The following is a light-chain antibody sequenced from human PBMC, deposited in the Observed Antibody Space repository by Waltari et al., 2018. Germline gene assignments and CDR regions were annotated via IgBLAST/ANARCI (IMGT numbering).Light chain of an antibody. Sequence: VLTQSPSASASLGASVKLTCTLSSGHSSHALAWHQQPPEKGPRYLMKVSSACSHQKGDGIPDRFSGSSSGTERYLTISSVQAEDEADYYCQTWDTGTHVVFGGGTKLTVL. V-gene: IGLV4-69*01. J-gene: IGLJ2*01. CDR3: QTWDTGTHVV. CDR1: SGHSSHA. CDR2: VSSACSH.